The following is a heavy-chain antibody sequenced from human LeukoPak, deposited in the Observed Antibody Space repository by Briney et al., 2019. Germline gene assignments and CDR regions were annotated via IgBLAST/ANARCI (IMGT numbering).Heavy chain of an antibody. CDR2: INRDGSER. CDR3: ARRNAMDV. J-gene: IGHJ6*02. CDR1: GFTFSNYW. V-gene: IGHV3-7*03. Sequence: GGSLRLSCAASGFTFSNYWMTWVRQAPGKGLEWVANINRDGSERYYVDSVKGRFTISRDDAKSSLYLQTNSLRAEDTAVYHCARRNAMDVWGQGTTVIVFS.